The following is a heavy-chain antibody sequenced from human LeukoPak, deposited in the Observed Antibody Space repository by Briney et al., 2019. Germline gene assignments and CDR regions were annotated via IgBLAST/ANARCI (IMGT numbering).Heavy chain of an antibody. CDR1: GGSISSGSYY. CDR2: IYTSGST. Sequence: SETLSLTCTVSGGSISSGSYYWSWIRQPAGKGLEWIGHIYTSGSTNYNPSLKSRVTISVDTSKNQFSLKLSSVTAADTAVYYCASLGGTPFDYWGQGTLVTVSS. V-gene: IGHV4-61*09. J-gene: IGHJ4*02. CDR3: ASLGGTPFDY.